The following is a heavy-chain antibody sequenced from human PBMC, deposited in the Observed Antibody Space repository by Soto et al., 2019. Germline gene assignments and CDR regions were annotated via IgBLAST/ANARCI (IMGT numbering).Heavy chain of an antibody. J-gene: IGHJ4*02. D-gene: IGHD3-16*01. CDR3: ARGGDYYFDS. V-gene: IGHV4-30-2*01. CDR1: GGSISSGGFS. Sequence: PSETLSLTCAVSGGSISSGGFSWSWIRQPPGKGLEWIGYIYLSGSTYYNPSLKSRVSISLDRSKSQFSLSLTSVTAADTAVYYCARGGDYYFDSWGQGTLVTVSS. CDR2: IYLSGST.